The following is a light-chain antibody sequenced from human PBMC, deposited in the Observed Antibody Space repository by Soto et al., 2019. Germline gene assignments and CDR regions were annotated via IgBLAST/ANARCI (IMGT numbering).Light chain of an antibody. Sequence: DIQLTQSPSFLSASVGDRVTITCRASQGIRSLLTWYQQKPGKAPKLLIYAASTLQSGVPSRFSGGGSGTDFTLTINSLHPEDFATYYCLHFNNFPLTCGGGTKVEVK. CDR2: AAS. J-gene: IGKJ4*01. CDR1: QGIRSL. V-gene: IGKV1-9*01. CDR3: LHFNNFPLT.